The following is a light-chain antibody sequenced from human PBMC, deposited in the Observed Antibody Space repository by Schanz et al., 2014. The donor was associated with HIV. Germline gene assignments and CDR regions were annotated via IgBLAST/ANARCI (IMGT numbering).Light chain of an antibody. CDR1: SSNIGTNT. CDR3: TTWDDSLKGWV. V-gene: IGLV1-44*01. Sequence: QSVLTQPPSASGTPGQRVTISCSGSSSNIGTNTVHWYQQLPGTAPKLLIYSNSQRPSGVPDRFSGSKSGTSASLAISGLQSEDEADYYCTTWDDSLKGWVFRGGTKLTVL. CDR2: SNS. J-gene: IGLJ3*02.